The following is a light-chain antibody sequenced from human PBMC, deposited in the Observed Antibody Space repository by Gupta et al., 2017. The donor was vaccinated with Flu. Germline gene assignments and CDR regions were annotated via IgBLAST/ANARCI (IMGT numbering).Light chain of an antibody. CDR3: SSYAGGNNVV. CDR2: GVT. Sequence: GKAPKLIISGVTKRPSGVPDRFSGSKSGTTASLTVSGLQTEDEADYYCSSYAGGNNVVFGGGTKLTVL. J-gene: IGLJ2*01. V-gene: IGLV2-8*01.